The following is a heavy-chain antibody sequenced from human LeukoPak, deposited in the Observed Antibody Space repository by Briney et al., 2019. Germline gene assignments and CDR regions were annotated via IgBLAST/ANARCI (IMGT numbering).Heavy chain of an antibody. CDR3: AREAGGSYGYSWYFDY. CDR2: IYTSGST. Sequence: AETLSLTCTVSGDSISSYYWGWIRQPAGKGLEWIGRIYTSGSTNYNPSLKSRVTMSVDTSKNQFSLKLSSVTAADTAVYYCAREAGGSYGYSWYFDYWGQGTLVTVSS. D-gene: IGHD5-18*01. CDR1: GDSISSYY. V-gene: IGHV4-4*07. J-gene: IGHJ4*02.